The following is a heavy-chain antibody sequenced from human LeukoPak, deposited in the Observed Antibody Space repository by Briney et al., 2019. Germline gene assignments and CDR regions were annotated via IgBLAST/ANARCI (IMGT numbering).Heavy chain of an antibody. CDR3: ATTFTFGGVIVKDY. J-gene: IGHJ4*02. Sequence: ASVKVSCKASGYTLTSYDINWVRQATGQGLEWMGWTNPNSGNTGYAQKFQGRVTMTRNTSISTAYMELSSLRSEDTAVYYCATTFTFGGVIVKDYWGQGTLVTVSS. D-gene: IGHD3-16*02. V-gene: IGHV1-8*01. CDR1: GYTLTSYD. CDR2: TNPNSGNT.